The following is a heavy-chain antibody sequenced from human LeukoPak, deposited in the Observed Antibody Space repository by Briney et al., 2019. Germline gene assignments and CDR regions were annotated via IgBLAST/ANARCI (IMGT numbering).Heavy chain of an antibody. J-gene: IGHJ4*02. CDR3: AREAYGRGYSYGEGD. D-gene: IGHD5-18*01. Sequence: SETLSLTCTVSGGSISSSSYYWGWIRQPPGKGLEWIGSIYYSGSTYYNPSLKSRVTISVDTSKNQFSLKLSSVTAADTAVYYCAREAYGRGYSYGEGDWGQGTLVTVSS. V-gene: IGHV4-39*07. CDR1: GGSISSSSYY. CDR2: IYYSGST.